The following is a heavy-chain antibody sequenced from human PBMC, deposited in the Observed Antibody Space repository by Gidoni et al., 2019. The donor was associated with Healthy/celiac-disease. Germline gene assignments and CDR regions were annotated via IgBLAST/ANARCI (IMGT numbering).Heavy chain of an antibody. J-gene: IGHJ3*02. CDR2: ISWNSGSI. Sequence: EVQLVESGGGLVQPGRSLRLSCAASGFTFDDYAMHWVRQAPGKGLEWVSGISWNSGSIGYADSVKGRFTISRDNAKNSLYLQMNSLRAEDTALYYCAKPYCSGGSCWNAFDIWGQGTMVTVSS. D-gene: IGHD2-15*01. CDR3: AKPYCSGGSCWNAFDI. V-gene: IGHV3-9*01. CDR1: GFTFDDYA.